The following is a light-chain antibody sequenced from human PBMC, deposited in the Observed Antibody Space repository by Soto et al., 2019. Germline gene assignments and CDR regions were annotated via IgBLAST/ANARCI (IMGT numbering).Light chain of an antibody. CDR3: QHYYSYPDT. V-gene: IGKV1-5*03. J-gene: IGKJ4*01. CDR1: QTISSC. Sequence: DIRMTQSPSTLSGSVGDRVTITCRASQTISSCLAWYQQKPGKAPKLLIYAASTLQSGVPSRFSGSGSGTEFTLTISSLQPEDFATCYCQHYYSYPDTFGEGTKVDIK. CDR2: AAS.